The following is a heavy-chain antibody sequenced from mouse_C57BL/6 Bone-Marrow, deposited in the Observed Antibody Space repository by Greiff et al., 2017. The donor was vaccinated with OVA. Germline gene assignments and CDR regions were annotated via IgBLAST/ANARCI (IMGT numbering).Heavy chain of an antibody. CDR1: GFTFSSYG. CDR3: ARPDYYGSSVDY. V-gene: IGHV5-6*01. D-gene: IGHD1-1*01. CDR2: ISSGGSYT. Sequence: DVHLVESGGDLVKPGGSLKLSCAASGFTFSSYGMSWVRQTPDKRLEWVATISSGGSYTYYPDSVKGRFTISRDNAKNTLYLQMSSLKSEDTAMYYCARPDYYGSSVDYWGQGTTLTVSS. J-gene: IGHJ2*01.